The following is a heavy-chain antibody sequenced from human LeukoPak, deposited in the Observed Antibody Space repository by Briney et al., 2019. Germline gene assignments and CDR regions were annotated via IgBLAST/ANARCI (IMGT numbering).Heavy chain of an antibody. V-gene: IGHV1-2*02. CDR1: GYIFTTYY. J-gene: IGHJ4*02. D-gene: IGHD3-10*01. Sequence: GASVKVSCKASGYIFTTYYMHWVRQAPGQGLEWMGWINPNSGGTNYAQKFQGRVTMTRDTSICTAYMELSRLTSDDTAVYYCARAPGSTSGSGTWGQGTLVTVSS. CDR3: ARAPGSTSGSGT. CDR2: INPNSGGT.